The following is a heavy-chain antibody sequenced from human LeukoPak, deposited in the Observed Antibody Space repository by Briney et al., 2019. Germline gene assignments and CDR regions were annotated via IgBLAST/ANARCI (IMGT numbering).Heavy chain of an antibody. V-gene: IGHV3-74*01. J-gene: IGHJ5*02. CDR2: INNDGSIT. D-gene: IGHD4/OR15-4a*01. CDR3: TRDYGA. Sequence: PGGSLRLFCAASGFIFSRYWMHWGRQAPGKELVWVSRINNDGSITNSADSVKGRFTISRDNAKDMLYLQMNRLRAEDTAVNYCTRDYGAWGQGTLVTVSS. CDR1: GFIFSRYW.